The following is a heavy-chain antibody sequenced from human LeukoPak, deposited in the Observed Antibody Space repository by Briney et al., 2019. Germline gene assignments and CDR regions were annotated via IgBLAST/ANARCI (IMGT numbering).Heavy chain of an antibody. CDR3: AKGLAELAHI. D-gene: IGHD6-13*01. V-gene: IGHV3-30*02. Sequence: PGGSLRLSCAATGFTFSSYGKHWVRQAPGKGLEWVAFIRYDGSNKYYADSVKGRFTISRDNSKNTLYLQMNSLRAEDTAVYYCAKGLAELAHIWGQGTMVTVSS. CDR2: IRYDGSNK. CDR1: GFTFSSYG. J-gene: IGHJ3*02.